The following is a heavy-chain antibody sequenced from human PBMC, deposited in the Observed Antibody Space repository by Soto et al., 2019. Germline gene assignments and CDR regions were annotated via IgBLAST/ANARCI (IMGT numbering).Heavy chain of an antibody. D-gene: IGHD3-3*01. Sequence: ASETLSLTCAVYGGSFSGYYWSWIRQPPGKGLKWIGEINHSGSTNYNPSLKSRVTISVDTSKNQFSLKLSSVTAADTAVYYCARGHDSNYDFWSGYSYYYYMDVWGKAPMVTGSS. V-gene: IGHV4-34*01. CDR3: ARGHDSNYDFWSGYSYYYYMDV. CDR1: GGSFSGYY. J-gene: IGHJ6*03. CDR2: INHSGST.